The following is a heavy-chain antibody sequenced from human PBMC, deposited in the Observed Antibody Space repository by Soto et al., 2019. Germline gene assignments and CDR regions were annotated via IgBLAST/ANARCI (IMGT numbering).Heavy chain of an antibody. CDR1: GGTFSTYP. CDR3: ARGPSNYHPFTFYPAYYFAA. V-gene: IGHV1-69*16. Sequence: QVQLVQSGAEVKKPGSSVKVSCKASGGTFSTYPISWVRQAPGHGLEWMGGIIPVLGTANYAQRFQDRVTLTPAESTTTAYLDLSSLRSEHTAFSYCARGPSNYHPFTFYPAYYFAAWGQGPLVTVSS. CDR2: IIPVLGTA. J-gene: IGHJ4*02. D-gene: IGHD2-2*01.